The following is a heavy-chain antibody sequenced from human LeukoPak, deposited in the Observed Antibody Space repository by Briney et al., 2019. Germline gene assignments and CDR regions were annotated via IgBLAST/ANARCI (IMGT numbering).Heavy chain of an antibody. CDR2: ISYDGSNK. CDR3: AKARLRGYYTDYYYYGMDV. CDR1: GFTFGSYG. Sequence: GGSLRLSCAAPGFTFGSYGMHWVRQAPGKGLEWVAVISYDGSNKYYADSVKGRFTISRDNSKNTLYLQMNSLRAEDTAVYYCAKARLRGYYTDYYYYGMDVWGQGTTVTVSS. D-gene: IGHD3-3*01. V-gene: IGHV3-30*18. J-gene: IGHJ6*02.